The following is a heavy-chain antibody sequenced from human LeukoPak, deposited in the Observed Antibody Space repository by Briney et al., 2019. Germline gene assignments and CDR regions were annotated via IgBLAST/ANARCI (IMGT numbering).Heavy chain of an antibody. J-gene: IGHJ4*02. D-gene: IGHD1-26*01. CDR3: VRDLGGRSGH. CDR1: GFTFSSYS. V-gene: IGHV3-21*01. Sequence: GESLRLSCAASGFTFSSYSMNWVRQAPGKGLEWVPSISSSSSYIYYADSVKGRSTIFRDNAKNMLYLQMNSLRAEDTAVYYCVRDLGGRSGHWGQGTLVTVSS. CDR2: ISSSSSYI.